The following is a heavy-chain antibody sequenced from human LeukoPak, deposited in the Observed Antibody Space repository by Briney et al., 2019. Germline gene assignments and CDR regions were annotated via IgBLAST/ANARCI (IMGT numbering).Heavy chain of an antibody. J-gene: IGHJ4*02. CDR2: ISYDGSNI. CDR1: GFTFSTYA. D-gene: IGHD6-19*01. CDR3: ARDKAGGWYATFDY. V-gene: IGHV3-30-3*01. Sequence: GGSLRLSCAASGFTFSTYAIHWVRQAPGKGLEWVALISYDGSNIYYADSVKGRFTISRDSSKNTLYLQMNSLRAEDTAVYYCARDKAGGWYATFDYWGQGTLVTVSS.